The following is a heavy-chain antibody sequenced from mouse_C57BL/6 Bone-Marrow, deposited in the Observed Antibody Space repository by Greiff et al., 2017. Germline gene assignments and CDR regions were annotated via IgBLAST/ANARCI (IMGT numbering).Heavy chain of an antibody. D-gene: IGHD3-3*01. CDR3: AREGTRAMDY. Sequence: QVQLQQSGAELVKPGASVKISCKASGYAFSSYWVNWVKQRPGKGLEWIGQIYPGDGDTNYNGKFKGKATLTADKSSSTAYMQLSSLTSEDSAVYFCAREGTRAMDYWGQGTSVTVSS. V-gene: IGHV1-80*01. CDR2: IYPGDGDT. CDR1: GYAFSSYW. J-gene: IGHJ4*01.